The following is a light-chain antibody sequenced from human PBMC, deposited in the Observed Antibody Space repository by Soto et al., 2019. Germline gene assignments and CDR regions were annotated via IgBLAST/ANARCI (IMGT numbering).Light chain of an antibody. CDR3: QQYNNWPPVT. J-gene: IGKJ3*01. V-gene: IGKV3-15*01. CDR1: QSVYNN. Sequence: IVITQSPSTLSVSPGERATLSCRASQSVYNNLAWYQQKPGQAPRLLIYGASTRATGIPARFSGSGSGTEFTLTISSLQSEDFAVYFCQQYNNWPPVTFGPGTKVDIK. CDR2: GAS.